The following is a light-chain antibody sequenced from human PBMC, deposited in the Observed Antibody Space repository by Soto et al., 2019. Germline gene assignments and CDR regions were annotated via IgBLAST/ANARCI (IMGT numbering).Light chain of an antibody. Sequence: QSVLTQPPSASGTPGQRVTISCSGSSSNIGTNTVHWYQQLPGAAPKLLIYSSHQRPSGVPDRFSGSKSVTSASLAISGLQSEDEADYYCAAWDDSLNGVIFGGGTKVTVL. CDR2: SSH. CDR1: SSNIGTNT. V-gene: IGLV1-44*01. CDR3: AAWDDSLNGVI. J-gene: IGLJ2*01.